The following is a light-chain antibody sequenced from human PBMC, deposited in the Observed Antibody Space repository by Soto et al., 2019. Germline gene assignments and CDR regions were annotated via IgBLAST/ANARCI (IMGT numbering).Light chain of an antibody. CDR2: ENN. V-gene: IGLV1-51*02. Sequence: QSVLTQPPSVSAAPGQKVTISCSGSSSNIGNNYVSWYQQLPGTAPKLLIYENNKRPSGIPDRFSGFKSGTSATLGITGLQTGDEADYYCGTWDSSMSAGVVFGGGTQLTVL. J-gene: IGLJ2*01. CDR1: SSNIGNNY. CDR3: GTWDSSMSAGVV.